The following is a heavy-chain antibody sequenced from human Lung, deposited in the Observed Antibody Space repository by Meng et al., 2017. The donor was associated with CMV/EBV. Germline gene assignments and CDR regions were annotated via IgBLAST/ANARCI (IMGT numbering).Heavy chain of an antibody. D-gene: IGHD5-24*01. CDR1: GGSIGSGGYY. V-gene: IGHV4-31*03. CDR2: IYYTGST. Sequence: QVQLQESGPGLVKPSQTLSLTCTVSGGSIGSGGYYWSWIRQHPGKGLEWIGYIYYTGSTFYNPSLKSRVTISVDTSKNQFSLKLIPATAADTAVYYCAREAGRDGYATPKFDYWGQGTLVIVSS. J-gene: IGHJ4*02. CDR3: AREAGRDGYATPKFDY.